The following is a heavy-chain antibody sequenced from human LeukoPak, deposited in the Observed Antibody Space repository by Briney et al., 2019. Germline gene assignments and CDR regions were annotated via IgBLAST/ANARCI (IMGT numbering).Heavy chain of an antibody. Sequence: SETLSLTCAVYGGSFSGYYLSWIRQPPGKGLEWIREINHSGSTNYNPSLRSRVTISVDTSKNQFSLKLSSVTAADTAVYYCARSRITNWFDPWGQGTLVTVSS. J-gene: IGHJ5*02. D-gene: IGHD3-3*01. CDR3: ARSRITNWFDP. CDR1: GGSFSGYY. CDR2: INHSGST. V-gene: IGHV4-34*01.